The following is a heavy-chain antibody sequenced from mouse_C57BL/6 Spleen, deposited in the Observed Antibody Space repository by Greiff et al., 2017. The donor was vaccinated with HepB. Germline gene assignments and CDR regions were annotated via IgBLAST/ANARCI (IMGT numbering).Heavy chain of an antibody. Sequence: EVMLVESGGGLVKPGGSLKLSCAASGFTFSDYGMHWVRQAPEKGLEWVAYISSGSSTIYYADTVKGRFTITRDNAKNTLFLQMTSLRSEDTAMYYCARSYDGYYGYFDVWGTGTTVTVSS. D-gene: IGHD2-3*01. CDR1: GFTFSDYG. CDR2: ISSGSSTI. J-gene: IGHJ1*03. V-gene: IGHV5-17*01. CDR3: ARSYDGYYGYFDV.